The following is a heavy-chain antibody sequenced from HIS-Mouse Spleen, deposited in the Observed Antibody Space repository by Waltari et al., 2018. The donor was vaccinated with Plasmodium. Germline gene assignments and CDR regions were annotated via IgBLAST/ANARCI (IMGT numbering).Heavy chain of an antibody. CDR2: ISYDGSNK. D-gene: IGHD6-13*01. CDR1: GFTFSSYG. V-gene: IGHV3-30*18. Sequence: GGVVQPGRSLRLSCAASGFTFSSYGMHWVRQAPGKGLEWVAVISYDGSNKYYADSVKGRFTISRDNSKNTLYLQMNSLRAEDTAVYYCAKDRRSSSWYVDYWGQGTLVTVSS. CDR3: AKDRRSSSWYVDY. J-gene: IGHJ4*02.